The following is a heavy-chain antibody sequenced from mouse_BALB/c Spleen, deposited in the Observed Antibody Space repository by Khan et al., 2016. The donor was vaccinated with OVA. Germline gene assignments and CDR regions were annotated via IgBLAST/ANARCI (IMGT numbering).Heavy chain of an antibody. CDR2: IKYSGST. CDR3: ARSVTSSTVVVTDFDF. J-gene: IGHJ2*01. Sequence: EVQLQESGPGLVKPSQSLSLTCTVTGYAITSDYAWNWIRQFPGDKLEWMGYIKYSGSTSYNPSLKSRISITRDTSKNQFFLQLKSVTSEDTATYYCARSVTSSTVVVTDFDFWGQGTTLTVSS. CDR1: GYAITSDYA. D-gene: IGHD1-1*01. V-gene: IGHV3-2*02.